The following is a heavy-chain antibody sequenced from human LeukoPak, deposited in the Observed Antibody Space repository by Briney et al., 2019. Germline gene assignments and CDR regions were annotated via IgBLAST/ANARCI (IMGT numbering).Heavy chain of an antibody. CDR2: ISYDGSNK. J-gene: IGHJ4*02. Sequence: GGSLRLSCAASGFTFSSYGMHWVRQAPGKGLEWVAVISYDGSNKYYADSVKGRFTISRDNSKNTLYLQMNSLRAEDTAVYYCARRGNYGDYGDYWGQGTLVTVSS. V-gene: IGHV3-30*03. CDR1: GFTFSSYG. CDR3: ARRGNYGDYGDY. D-gene: IGHD4-17*01.